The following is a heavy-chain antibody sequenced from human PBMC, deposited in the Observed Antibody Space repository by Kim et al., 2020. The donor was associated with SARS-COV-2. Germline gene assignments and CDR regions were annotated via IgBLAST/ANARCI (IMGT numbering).Heavy chain of an antibody. J-gene: IGHJ6*02. Sequence: SETLSLTCAVYGGSFSGYYWSWIRQPPGKGLEWIGEINHSGSTNYNPSLKSRVTISVDTSKNQFSLKLSSVTAADTAVYYCASIRGVVISPVPDATYYYYGMDVWGQGTTVTVSS. CDR3: ASIRGVVISPVPDATYYYYGMDV. D-gene: IGHD3-3*01. CDR2: INHSGST. CDR1: GGSFSGYY. V-gene: IGHV4-34*01.